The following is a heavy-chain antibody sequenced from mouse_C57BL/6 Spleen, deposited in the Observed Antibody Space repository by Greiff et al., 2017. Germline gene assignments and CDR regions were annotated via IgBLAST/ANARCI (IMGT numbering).Heavy chain of an antibody. CDR3: ARSYYSNCGGFAY. D-gene: IGHD2-5*01. Sequence: QVQLKQPGAELVKPGASVKLSCKASGYTFTSYWMQWVKQRPGQGLEWIGEIDPSDSYTNYNQKFKGKATLTVDTSSSTAYMQLSSLTSEDSAVYYCARSYYSNCGGFAYWGQGTLVTVSA. CDR2: IDPSDSYT. J-gene: IGHJ3*01. CDR1: GYTFTSYW. V-gene: IGHV1-50*01.